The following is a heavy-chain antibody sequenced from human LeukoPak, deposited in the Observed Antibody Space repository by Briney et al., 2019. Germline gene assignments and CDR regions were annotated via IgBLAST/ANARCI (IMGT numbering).Heavy chain of an antibody. CDR3: ARELGGRYDY. CDR1: GGSISSGGYS. Sequence: SETLSLTCAVSGGSISSGGYSWSWIRQHPGKGLECIGYIYYSGSTYYNPSLKSRVTISVDTSKNQFSLKLSSVTAADTAVYYCARELGGRYDYWGQGTLVTISS. D-gene: IGHD7-27*01. J-gene: IGHJ4*02. V-gene: IGHV4-31*11. CDR2: IYYSGST.